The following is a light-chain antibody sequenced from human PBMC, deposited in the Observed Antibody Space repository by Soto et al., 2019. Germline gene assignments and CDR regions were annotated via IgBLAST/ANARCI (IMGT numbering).Light chain of an antibody. CDR3: QQYGSSLTWT. CDR1: QSVRTY. J-gene: IGKJ1*01. V-gene: IGKV3-20*01. CDR2: GAS. Sequence: EIVLTQSPATLSLFPGERATLSCRASQSVRTYLAWFQQKPGQAPRLLIYGASSRATGIPDRFSGSGSGTDFTLTISRLEPEDFAVYYCQQYGSSLTWTFGQGTKVDI.